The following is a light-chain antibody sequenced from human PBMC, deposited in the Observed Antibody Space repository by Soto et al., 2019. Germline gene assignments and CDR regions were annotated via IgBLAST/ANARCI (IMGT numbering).Light chain of an antibody. V-gene: IGLV8-61*01. CDR1: SGSVSTSYY. CDR2: NTY. Sequence: QTVVTQEPSFSVSPGGTVTPTCGLSSGSVSTSYYPSWYQQTPGQVPRTLIYNTYTRSSGVPDRFSASILGDKAALTITGAQADDESDYYCVLYMGSGISVFGGGTKLTVL. J-gene: IGLJ2*01. CDR3: VLYMGSGISV.